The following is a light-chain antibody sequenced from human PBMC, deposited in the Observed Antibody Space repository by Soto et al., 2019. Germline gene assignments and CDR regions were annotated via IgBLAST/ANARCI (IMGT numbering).Light chain of an antibody. CDR1: SSDIALYNY. CDR2: EVT. V-gene: IGLV2-14*01. J-gene: IGLJ1*01. Sequence: QSVLTQPPSVSGAPGQRVTISCTGTSSDIALYNYVSWYQQHPGKAPKLVIYEVTHRPSGVSNRFSGSKSGNTASLTISGLQTDDEADYYCSSYTSSRSLVFGTGTKVTVL. CDR3: SSYTSSRSLV.